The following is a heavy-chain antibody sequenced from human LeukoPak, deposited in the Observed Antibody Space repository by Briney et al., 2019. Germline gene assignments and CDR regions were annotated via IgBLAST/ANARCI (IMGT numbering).Heavy chain of an antibody. V-gene: IGHV4-59*11. Sequence: SETLSLTCSVSGGSIGSHYWSWIRQPPGKGLEWIGYVYYSGSTNYNPSLKSRVTISVDTSKNQFSLNLRSVTAADTAVYLCARGGGYSFGHYYFDYWGQGTLVTVSA. J-gene: IGHJ4*02. CDR1: GGSIGSHY. D-gene: IGHD5-18*01. CDR2: VYYSGST. CDR3: ARGGGYSFGHYYFDY.